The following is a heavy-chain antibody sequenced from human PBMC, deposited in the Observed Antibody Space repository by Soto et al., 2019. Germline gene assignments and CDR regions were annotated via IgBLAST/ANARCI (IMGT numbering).Heavy chain of an antibody. D-gene: IGHD1-7*01. CDR2: IIPIFGTA. Sequence: SVKVSCKASGGTFSSYATSWVRQAPGQGLEWMGGIIPIFGTANYAQKFQGRVTITADESTSTAYMELSSLRSEDTAVYYCARKTGTTLPRTRHYYYYGMDVWGQGTTVTVSS. V-gene: IGHV1-69*13. J-gene: IGHJ6*02. CDR1: GGTFSSYA. CDR3: ARKTGTTLPRTRHYYYYGMDV.